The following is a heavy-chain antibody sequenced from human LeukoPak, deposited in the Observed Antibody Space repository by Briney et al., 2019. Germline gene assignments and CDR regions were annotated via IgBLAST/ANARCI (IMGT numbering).Heavy chain of an antibody. CDR3: ARLRAWGAFDI. V-gene: IGHV3-66*02. Sequence: GGSLRLSCAASGFTVSSNYMSWVRQAPGKGLEWVSVIYSGGSTYYADSVKGRFTISRDNAKNTLYLQMNSLRAEDTAVYYCARLRAWGAFDIWGQGTMVTVSS. CDR2: IYSGGST. J-gene: IGHJ3*02. D-gene: IGHD4-17*01. CDR1: GFTVSSNY.